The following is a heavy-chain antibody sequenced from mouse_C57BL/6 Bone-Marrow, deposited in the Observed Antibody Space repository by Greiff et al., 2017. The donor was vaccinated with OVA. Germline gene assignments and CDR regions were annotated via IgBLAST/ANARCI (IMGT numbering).Heavy chain of an antibody. V-gene: IGHV1-55*01. CDR1: GYTFTSYW. Sequence: QVQLQQPGAELVKPGASVKMSCKASGYTFTSYWITWVKQRPGQGLEWIGDIYPGSGSTNYNEKFKSKATLTVDTSSSTASMPLSSLTSEDSAVYYCARPLYGNDGDYWGQGTTLTVSS. CDR3: ARPLYGNDGDY. J-gene: IGHJ2*01. D-gene: IGHD2-2*01. CDR2: IYPGSGST.